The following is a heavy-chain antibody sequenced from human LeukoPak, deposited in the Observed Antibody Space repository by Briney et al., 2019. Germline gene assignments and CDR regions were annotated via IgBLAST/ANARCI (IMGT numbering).Heavy chain of an antibody. CDR2: IYSGGST. V-gene: IGHV3-53*01. D-gene: IGHD6-19*01. CDR3: ARVPPYSSGWFDY. Sequence: PGGSLRLSCAASGFTVSSNYMSWVRQAPGKGLEWVSVIYSGGSTYYADSVKGRFTISRDNSKNTLYLQMNSLRAEDTAVYYCARVPPYSSGWFDYWGQGTLVTVSS. J-gene: IGHJ4*02. CDR1: GFTVSSNY.